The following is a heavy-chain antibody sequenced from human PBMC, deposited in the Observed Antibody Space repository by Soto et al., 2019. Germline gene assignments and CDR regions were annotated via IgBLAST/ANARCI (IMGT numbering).Heavy chain of an antibody. Sequence: SVKVSCKASGGTFSSYAISWVRQAPGQGLEWMGGIIPIFGTANYAQKFQGRVTITADESTSTAYMELSSLRSEDTAVYYCASGTTYYYGSGSYRAAAFDYWGQGTLVTVSS. V-gene: IGHV1-69*13. J-gene: IGHJ4*02. CDR2: IIPIFGTA. D-gene: IGHD3-10*01. CDR1: GGTFSSYA. CDR3: ASGTTYYYGSGSYRAAAFDY.